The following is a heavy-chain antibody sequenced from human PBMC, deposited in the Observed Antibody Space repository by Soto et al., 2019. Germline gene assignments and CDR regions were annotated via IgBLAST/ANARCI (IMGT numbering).Heavy chain of an antibody. Sequence: EVQLLESGGGLVQPGGSLRLSCAVSGFTFGSYAMSWVRQTPGKGLEWVSLISTSGGNTYYADSVKGRFTISRDNSTKTLYLQMNSLRADDTAVYYCAKFRIYSAFRNALDFWGRGTVVTVSS. CDR1: GFTFGSYA. J-gene: IGHJ3*01. CDR3: AKFRIYSAFRNALDF. D-gene: IGHD2-15*01. CDR2: ISTSGGNT. V-gene: IGHV3-23*01.